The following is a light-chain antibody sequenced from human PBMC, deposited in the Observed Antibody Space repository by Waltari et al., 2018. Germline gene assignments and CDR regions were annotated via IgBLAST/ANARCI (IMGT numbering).Light chain of an antibody. CDR3: QQFESAPRT. Sequence: EIVLPQSPDILSLSPGDTATLSCRASQCLTVNYLAWYQQKPGQAPKLLIYAASSRATGVPDRFSGSGSGAHFTLAISRLEPEDFAVYYCQQFESAPRTFGQGTKVEIK. V-gene: IGKV3-20*01. CDR2: AAS. J-gene: IGKJ1*01. CDR1: QCLTVNY.